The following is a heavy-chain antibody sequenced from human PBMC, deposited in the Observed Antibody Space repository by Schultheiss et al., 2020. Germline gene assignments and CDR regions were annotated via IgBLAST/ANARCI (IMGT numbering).Heavy chain of an antibody. Sequence: GESLKISCTASGFTFGDYAMSWFRQAPGKGLEWVGFIRSKAYGGTTEYAASVKGRFTISRDDSKSIAYLQMNSLKTEDTAVYYCTRFDYGDYWYFDLWGRGTLVTVSS. CDR2: IRSKAYGGTT. V-gene: IGHV3-49*03. CDR3: TRFDYGDYWYFDL. D-gene: IGHD4-17*01. J-gene: IGHJ2*01. CDR1: GFTFGDYA.